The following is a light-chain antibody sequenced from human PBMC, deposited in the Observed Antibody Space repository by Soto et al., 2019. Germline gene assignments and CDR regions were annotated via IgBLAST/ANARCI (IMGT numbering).Light chain of an antibody. CDR1: SSNIGDNF. CDR2: RND. V-gene: IGLV1-47*01. J-gene: IGLJ3*02. Sequence: QSVLTQPPSVSGTPGQRITISCSGDSSNIGDNFVYWYQQVPETAPKLLIYRNDERPSGVPDRFSASKSGTSASLAISGLRSEDEADYYCATWDDNFRGLFGGGTKLTVL. CDR3: ATWDDNFRGL.